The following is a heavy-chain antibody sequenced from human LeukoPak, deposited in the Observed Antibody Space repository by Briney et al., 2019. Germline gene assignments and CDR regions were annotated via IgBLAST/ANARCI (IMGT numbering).Heavy chain of an antibody. D-gene: IGHD3-10*01. V-gene: IGHV3-30*03. J-gene: IGHJ4*02. CDR1: GFTFSSYG. CDR2: ISYDGSNK. CDR3: ATPLWFGELLSGFDY. Sequence: GRSLRLSCAASGFTFSSYGMHWVRQAPGKGLEWVAVISYDGSNKYYADSVKGRFTISRDNSKNTLYLQMNSLRAEDTAVYYCATPLWFGELLSGFDYWGQGTLVTVSS.